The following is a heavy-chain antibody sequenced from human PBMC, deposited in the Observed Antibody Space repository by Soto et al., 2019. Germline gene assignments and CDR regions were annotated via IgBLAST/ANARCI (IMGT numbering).Heavy chain of an antibody. V-gene: IGHV4-34*01. CDR1: GGSFSGYY. D-gene: IGHD3-3*01. CDR2: INHSGST. Sequence: SETLSLTCAVYGGSFSGYYWSWIRQPPGKGLEWIGEINHSGSTNYNPSLKSRVTISVDTSKSQFSLKLSSVTAADTAVYYCARGSAKRDLWSGPPRLVYGMDVWGQGTTVTVSS. CDR3: ARGSAKRDLWSGPPRLVYGMDV. J-gene: IGHJ6*02.